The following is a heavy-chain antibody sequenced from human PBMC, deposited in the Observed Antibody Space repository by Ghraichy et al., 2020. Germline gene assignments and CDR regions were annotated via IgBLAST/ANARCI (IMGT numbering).Heavy chain of an antibody. CDR1: GFTFSSYA. V-gene: IGHV3-30-3*01. CDR2: ISYDGNNK. J-gene: IGHJ4*02. CDR3: ARGDIVVVVALYNY. D-gene: IGHD2-15*01. Sequence: GGSLRLSCAASGFTFSSYAMHWVRQAPGKGLEWVAVISYDGNNKYYADSVKGRFTISRDNSKNTLYLQMNSLRAEDTAVYYCARGDIVVVVALYNYWGQGTLVTVSS.